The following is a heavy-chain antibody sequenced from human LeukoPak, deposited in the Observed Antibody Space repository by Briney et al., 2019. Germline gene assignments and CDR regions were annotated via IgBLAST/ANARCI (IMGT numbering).Heavy chain of an antibody. CDR2: IFLIFGTA. J-gene: IGHJ4*02. CDR3: AQSRITMIVEEYYFDY. D-gene: IGHD3-22*01. Sequence: AALRDSSKHPGGTSIAYATSGVRQALEQGVWWRGGIFLIFGTANYAQKFQGRVTITTDKSTSTAYMELSSLRSEDTAVYYCAQSRITMIVEEYYFDYWGQGTLVTVSS. V-gene: IGHV1-69*05. CDR1: GGTSIAYA.